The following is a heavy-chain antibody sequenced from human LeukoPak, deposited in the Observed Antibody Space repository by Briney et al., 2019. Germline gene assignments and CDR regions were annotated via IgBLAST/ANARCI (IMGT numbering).Heavy chain of an antibody. D-gene: IGHD2-8*02. J-gene: IGHJ4*02. CDR1: GFTFSTSN. Sequence: GGSLRLSCAASGFTFSTSNMNWVRQAPGKGLEWVSFISGSSNYIYYADSVKGRFTISRDNAKNSLYLQMNSLRAEDTAIYYCARDHTGTGEGFDYWGQGTLVTVSS. CDR3: ARDHTGTGEGFDY. CDR2: ISGSSNYI. V-gene: IGHV3-21*01.